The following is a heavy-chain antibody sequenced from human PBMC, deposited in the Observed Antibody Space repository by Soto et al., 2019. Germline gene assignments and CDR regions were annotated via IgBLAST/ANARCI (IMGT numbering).Heavy chain of an antibody. J-gene: IGHJ4*02. CDR3: ARENDYGDSRFDY. CDR1: GGSISSGGFY. D-gene: IGHD4-17*01. V-gene: IGHV4-31*03. CDR2: IFYSGST. Sequence: QVQLQESGPGLVEPSQTLSLTCTVSGGSISSGGFYWSWIRQHPGKGVEGIGYIFYSGSTYYNPSLKSRVTISVDTSKNQFSLKLNSVTAADTAVYYCARENDYGDSRFDYWGQGTLVTVSS.